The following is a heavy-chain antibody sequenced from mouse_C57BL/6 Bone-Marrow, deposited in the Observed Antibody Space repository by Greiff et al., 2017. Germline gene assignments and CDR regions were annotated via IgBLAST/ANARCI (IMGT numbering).Heavy chain of an antibody. D-gene: IGHD1-1*01. J-gene: IGHJ1*03. CDR3: ARHYYGSSYYWYFDV. CDR2: INPNNGGT. V-gene: IGHV1-18*01. CDR1: GYTFTDYN. Sequence: EVKLMESGPELVKPGASVKIPCKASGYTFTDYNMDWVKQSHGKSLEWIGDINPNNGGTIYNQKFKGKATLTVDKSSSTAYMELRSLTSEDTAVYYCARHYYGSSYYWYFDVWGTGTTVTVSS.